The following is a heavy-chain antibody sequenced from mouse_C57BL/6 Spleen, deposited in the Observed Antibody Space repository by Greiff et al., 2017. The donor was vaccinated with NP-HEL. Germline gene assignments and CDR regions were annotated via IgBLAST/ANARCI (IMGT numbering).Heavy chain of an antibody. D-gene: IGHD4-1*01. Sequence: DVMLVESGGGLVQPGGSLKLSCAASGFTFSDYYMYWVRQTPEKRLEWVAYISNGGGSTYYPDTVKGRFTISRDNAKNTLYLQMSRLKSEDTAMYYCARRGGTGWYFDVWGTGTTVTVSS. CDR3: ARRGGTGWYFDV. CDR1: GFTFSDYY. CDR2: ISNGGGST. J-gene: IGHJ1*03. V-gene: IGHV5-12*01.